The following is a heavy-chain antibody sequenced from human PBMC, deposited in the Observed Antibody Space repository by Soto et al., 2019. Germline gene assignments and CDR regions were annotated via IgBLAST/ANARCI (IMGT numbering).Heavy chain of an antibody. CDR1: GGSISSSSYY. J-gene: IGHJ4*02. CDR3: ARPGDSSGYYGLYYFDY. Sequence: SETLSLTCTVSGGSISSSSYYWGWIRQPPGKGLEWIGSIYYSGSTYYNPSLKSRVTISVDTSKNQFSLKLSSVTAADTAVYYCARPGDSSGYYGLYYFDYWGQGTLVTVSS. D-gene: IGHD3-22*01. V-gene: IGHV4-39*01. CDR2: IYYSGST.